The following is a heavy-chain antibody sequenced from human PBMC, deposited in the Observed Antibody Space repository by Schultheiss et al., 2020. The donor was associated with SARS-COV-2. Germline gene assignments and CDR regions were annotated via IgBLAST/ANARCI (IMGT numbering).Heavy chain of an antibody. CDR2: VYNSGTT. J-gene: IGHJ4*02. V-gene: IGHV4-59*01. CDR1: GGSISGNY. Sequence: SETLSLTCTVSGGSISGNYWSWIRQPPGKGLEWLGCVYNSGTTNYSPSLKSRVTISMDMSKNQFSLQLSSVTAADTAVYYCARGGGDSGYYYDYWGQGTLVTVSS. CDR3: ARGGGDSGYYYDY. D-gene: IGHD3-22*01.